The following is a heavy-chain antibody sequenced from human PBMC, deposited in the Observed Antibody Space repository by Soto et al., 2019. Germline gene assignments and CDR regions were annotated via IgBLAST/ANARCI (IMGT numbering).Heavy chain of an antibody. CDR2: ISGSGGST. Sequence: PGGSLRLSCAASGFTFNNYAMSWVRQTPEKGLEWVSAISGSGGSTYYADSVKGRFTISRDNSKNTLYLQMNSLRAEDTAVYYCASNPVRYYYYYYYMDVWGKGTTVTVSS. CDR1: GFTFNNYA. J-gene: IGHJ6*03. V-gene: IGHV3-23*01. CDR3: ASNPVRYYYYYYYMDV.